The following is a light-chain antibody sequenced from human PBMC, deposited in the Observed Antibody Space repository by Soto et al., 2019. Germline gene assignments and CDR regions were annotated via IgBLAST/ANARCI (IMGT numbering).Light chain of an antibody. J-gene: IGKJ1*01. Sequence: EMVLTQSPGTLSLSPGERATFSCRVSQSVSSSSIAWYQQKRGQAPRRLIYGASIRATGIPDRFSGSGSGTDFTLTISRLEPEDFALYYCQQYHTSPLTFGQGTKVDI. CDR3: QQYHTSPLT. CDR1: QSVSSSS. CDR2: GAS. V-gene: IGKV3-20*01.